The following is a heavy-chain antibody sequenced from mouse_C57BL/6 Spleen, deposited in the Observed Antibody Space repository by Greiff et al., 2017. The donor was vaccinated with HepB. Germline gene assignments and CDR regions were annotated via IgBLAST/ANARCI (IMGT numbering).Heavy chain of an antibody. CDR1: GYAFSSSW. Sequence: QVQLQQSGPELVKPGASVKISCKASGYAFSSSWMNWVKQRPGKGLEWIGRIYPGDGDTNYNGKFKGKATLTADKSSSTAYMQLSSLKSEDSAVYYCARYYYGSSYPWYFDVWGTGTTVTVSS. D-gene: IGHD1-1*01. V-gene: IGHV1-82*01. J-gene: IGHJ1*03. CDR3: ARYYYGSSYPWYFDV. CDR2: IYPGDGDT.